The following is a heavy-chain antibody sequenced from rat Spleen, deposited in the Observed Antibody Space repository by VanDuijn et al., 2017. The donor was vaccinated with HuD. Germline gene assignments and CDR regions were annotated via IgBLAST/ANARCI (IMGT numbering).Heavy chain of an antibody. CDR2: ISSGGST. V-gene: IGHV2S12*01. CDR1: GFSLTNYG. CDR3: ARHWYYSGEGYFDL. Sequence: QVQLKESGPGLVQPSQTLSLTCTVSGFSLTNYGVSWVRQPPGKGLEWIAAISSGGSTYYNSALKSRLSISRDTSKSQIFLKMNSLQPEDTGTYYCARHWYYSGEGYFDLWGPGTMVTVSS. J-gene: IGHJ1*01. D-gene: IGHD1-1*01.